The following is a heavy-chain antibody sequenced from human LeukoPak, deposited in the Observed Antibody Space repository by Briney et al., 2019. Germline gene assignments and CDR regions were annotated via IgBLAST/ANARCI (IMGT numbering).Heavy chain of an antibody. CDR1: GFTVSSNY. J-gene: IGHJ4*02. V-gene: IGHV3-23*01. CDR3: AKIPSTAFRTYYYDPPTH. CDR2: ISGSGGST. D-gene: IGHD3-22*01. Sequence: GGSLRLSCAASGFTVSSNYMSWVRQAPGKGLEWVSAISGSGGSTYYADSVKGRFTISRDNSKNTLYLQMNSLRAEDTAVYYCAKIPSTAFRTYYYDPPTHWGQGTLVTVSS.